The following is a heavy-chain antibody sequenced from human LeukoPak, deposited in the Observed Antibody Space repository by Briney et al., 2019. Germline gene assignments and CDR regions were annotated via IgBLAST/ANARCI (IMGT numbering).Heavy chain of an antibody. CDR2: ISWSSGII. CDR3: AKDTGSPADAITMEDNAFDI. CDR1: GFIFDDHG. J-gene: IGHJ3*02. Sequence: GGSLRLSCAASGFIFDDHGMHWVRQAPGKGLEWVSGISWSSGIIGYADSVKGRFTISRDNAKNSLYLQMESLRAEDTAVYYCAKDTGSPADAITMEDNAFDIWGQGTMVTVSS. V-gene: IGHV3-9*01. D-gene: IGHD3-3*01.